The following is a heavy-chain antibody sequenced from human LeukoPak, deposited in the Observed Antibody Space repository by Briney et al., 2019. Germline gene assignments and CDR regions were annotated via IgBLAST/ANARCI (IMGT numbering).Heavy chain of an antibody. CDR1: GFTFSSYS. CDR3: ARDRYYGSGSWSYYYGMDV. D-gene: IGHD3-10*01. Sequence: GGSLRLSCAASGFTFSSYSMNWVRQAPGKGLEWVSSISSSSSYIYYADSVKGRFTISRDNAKNSLYLQMNSLRAEDTAVYYCARDRYYGSGSWSYYYGMDVWGQGTTVTVSS. V-gene: IGHV3-21*01. CDR2: ISSSSSYI. J-gene: IGHJ6*02.